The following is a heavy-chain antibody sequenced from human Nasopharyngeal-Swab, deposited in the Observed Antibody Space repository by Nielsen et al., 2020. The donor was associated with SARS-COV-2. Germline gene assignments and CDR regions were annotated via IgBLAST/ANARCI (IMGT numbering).Heavy chain of an antibody. Sequence: APVQVSCKASGYTFTSFAMHWVRQAPGQRLEWMGWINGGNGNTKYSQKFQGRVTFTRDTSASTAYMELSSLRSEDTAVYYCASVDMGDYWGQRTLVTVSS. J-gene: IGHJ4*02. CDR1: GYTFTSFA. CDR2: INGGNGNT. D-gene: IGHD5-12*01. CDR3: ASVDMGDY. V-gene: IGHV1-3*01.